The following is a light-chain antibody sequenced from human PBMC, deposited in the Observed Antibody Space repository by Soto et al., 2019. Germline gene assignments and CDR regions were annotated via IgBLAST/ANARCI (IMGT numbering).Light chain of an antibody. CDR1: QSVRSN. V-gene: IGKV3-15*01. CDR3: QQYNDWPPWT. CDR2: GAS. J-gene: IGKJ1*01. Sequence: EVEMTQSPATLSVSPGERGTLSCMASQSVRSNLAWFQQKPGQAPRLLIYGASTRATGIPVRFSGSGSGTEFALTISSLQSEDFAVYYCQQYNDWPPWTFGQGTKVDIK.